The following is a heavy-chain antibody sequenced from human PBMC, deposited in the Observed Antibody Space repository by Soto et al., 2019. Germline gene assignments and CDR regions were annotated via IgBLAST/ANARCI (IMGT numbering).Heavy chain of an antibody. CDR3: ARASSDYGVDGVALGY. CDR2: ISAYSGNT. J-gene: IGHJ4*02. D-gene: IGHD4-17*01. CDR1: GYTFSGYG. Sequence: QVQLVQSGAEVKKPGASVKVSCKASGYTFSGYGINWVRQAPGQGLEWMGWISAYSGNTKYAQKFQGRGTMTTDTSTRTAHMELRSQRSDDTVLYFSARASSDYGVDGVALGYSGQRTLVTVSS. V-gene: IGHV1-18*01.